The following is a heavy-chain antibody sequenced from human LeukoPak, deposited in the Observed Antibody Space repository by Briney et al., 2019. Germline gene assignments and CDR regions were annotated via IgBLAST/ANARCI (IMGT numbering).Heavy chain of an antibody. CDR3: VRGDQEASEPAFDY. CDR2: ISSGGSTI. J-gene: IGHJ4*02. CDR1: GFTFSSYA. Sequence: GGSLRLSCAASGFTFSSYAMNWVRQAPGKGLEWVSYISSGGSTIYYADSVRGRFTISRDTAKNSLYLEMNSLRDEDTAMYYCVRGDQEASEPAFDYWGQGTLVTVSS. D-gene: IGHD1-14*01. V-gene: IGHV3-48*02.